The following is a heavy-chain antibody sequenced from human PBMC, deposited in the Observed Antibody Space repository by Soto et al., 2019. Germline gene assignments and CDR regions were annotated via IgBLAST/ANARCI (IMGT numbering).Heavy chain of an antibody. D-gene: IGHD4-17*01. CDR1: GYTFASYY. J-gene: IGHJ6*02. CDR3: ASFLFGYGDYDRYYYYGMDV. V-gene: IGHV1-46*01. CDR2: INPSGGST. Sequence: ASVKVSCKASGYTFASYYMHWVRQAPGQGLEWMGIINPSGGSTSYAQKFQGRVTMTRDTSTSTVYMELSSLRSEDTAVYYYASFLFGYGDYDRYYYYGMDVWGQGTTVTVSS.